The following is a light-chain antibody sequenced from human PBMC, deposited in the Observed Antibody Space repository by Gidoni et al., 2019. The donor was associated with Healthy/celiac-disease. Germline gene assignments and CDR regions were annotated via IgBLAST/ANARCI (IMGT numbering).Light chain of an antibody. CDR2: LGS. V-gene: IGKV2-28*01. Sequence: DIVMTQSPLSLPVTPGEPASISCRSSQSPLHSKGYNYLDWYLQKPGQSPQLLIYLGSNRASGVPDRFSGSGSGTDCTLKISRVEAEDVGVDYCMQALQTALTFGGGTKVEIK. CDR3: MQALQTALT. CDR1: QSPLHSKGYNY. J-gene: IGKJ4*01.